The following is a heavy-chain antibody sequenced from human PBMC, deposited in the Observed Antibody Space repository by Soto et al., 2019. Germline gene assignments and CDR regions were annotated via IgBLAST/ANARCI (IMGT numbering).Heavy chain of an antibody. J-gene: IGHJ4*02. CDR1: GFTFSSLG. Sequence: QVQLVESGGGVVQPGRSLRLSCAASGFTFSSLGMHWVRQAPGKGLEWVAIISYDGSSKYYADSVKGRFTISRDNSKNTLDLQLNSLRTEDTAVYYCAKELGDSNDYPLDYWGQGTLVTVSS. CDR2: ISYDGSSK. CDR3: AKELGDSNDYPLDY. D-gene: IGHD4-4*01. V-gene: IGHV3-30*18.